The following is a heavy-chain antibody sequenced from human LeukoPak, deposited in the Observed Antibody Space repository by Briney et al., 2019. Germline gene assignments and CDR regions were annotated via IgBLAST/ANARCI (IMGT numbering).Heavy chain of an antibody. CDR2: ILTSGTA. J-gene: IGHJ3*02. Sequence: SVTLSLTCTISRGSIRSSSWTWIRQPPGKGLEWIGLILTSGTANYNPSLKSRVTMSLDTSKNHFSLNLTSVTAADTAVYYCTRVSYFDFWSGSYSSPPGDAFDIWGQGTMVTVSS. CDR1: RGSIRSSS. D-gene: IGHD3-3*01. V-gene: IGHV4-4*07. CDR3: TRVSYFDFWSGSYSSPPGDAFDI.